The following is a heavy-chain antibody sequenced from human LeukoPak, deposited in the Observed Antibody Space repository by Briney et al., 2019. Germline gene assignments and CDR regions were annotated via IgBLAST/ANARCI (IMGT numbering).Heavy chain of an antibody. CDR2: INHSGSI. CDR1: GAFFSDSY. V-gene: IGHV4-34*01. Sequence: SETLSLTCAVYGAFFSDSYWSWIRQPPGKGLEWIGEINHSGSINYSPSLKSRVIISVDTSKNQFSLKLSSVTAADTAAYYCVTHSNGYYFDYWGQGTLVTVSS. J-gene: IGHJ4*02. D-gene: IGHD6-19*01. CDR3: VTHSNGYYFDY.